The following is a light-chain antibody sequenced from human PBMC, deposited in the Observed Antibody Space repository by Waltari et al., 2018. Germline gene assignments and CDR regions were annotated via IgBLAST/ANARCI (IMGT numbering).Light chain of an antibody. CDR3: SSYSSISFLV. CDR2: EVN. J-gene: IGLJ1*01. CDR1: SSYVGNYNY. V-gene: IGLV2-14*01. Sequence: QSALTQPASVSGSPGQSITISCTGTSSYVGNYNYVSWYQQHPGKAPKLRIHEVNNRPSGVSNRFSGSKSGDTAALTISGLQGEDEADYYCSSYSSISFLVFGSGTTVTVL.